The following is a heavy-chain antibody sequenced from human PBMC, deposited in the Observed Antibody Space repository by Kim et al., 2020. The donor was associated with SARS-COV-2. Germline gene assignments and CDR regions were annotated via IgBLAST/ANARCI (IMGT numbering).Heavy chain of an antibody. D-gene: IGHD3-10*01. Sequence: DSVKGRFTISRDNAKNSLYLQMNSLRVEDTALYYCVKDRGATLVRGGGMDVWGQGTTVTVSS. CDR3: VKDRGATLVRGGGMDV. V-gene: IGHV3-9*01. J-gene: IGHJ6*02.